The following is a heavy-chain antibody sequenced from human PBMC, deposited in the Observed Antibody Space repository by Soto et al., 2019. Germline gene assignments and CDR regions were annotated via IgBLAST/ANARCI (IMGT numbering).Heavy chain of an antibody. CDR1: GYSFGAYW. D-gene: IGHD1-1*01. V-gene: IGHV5-51*01. CDR3: ERGGTIGTPTDY. CDR2: IFPGDSDT. J-gene: IGHJ4*02. Sequence: PGESLKISCQGSGYSFGAYWIGWVRQMPGKGLEWMGIIFPGDSDTRYRPSFQGQVTISVDTSINTAYLQWSSLKASETAIYFCERGGTIGTPTDYWGQGTQVTVSS.